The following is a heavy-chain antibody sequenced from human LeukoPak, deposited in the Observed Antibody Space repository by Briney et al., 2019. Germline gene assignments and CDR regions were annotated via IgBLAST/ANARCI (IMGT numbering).Heavy chain of an antibody. CDR2: INWNGGST. J-gene: IGHJ3*02. V-gene: IGHV3-20*04. D-gene: IGHD3-3*01. CDR3: AKAYYDFWSGSDHAFDI. CDR1: GFTFDDYG. Sequence: GGSLRLSCAASGFTFDDYGMSWVRQAPGKGLEWVSGINWNGGSTGYADSVKGRFTISRDNAKNSLYLQMNSLRAEDTAVYYCAKAYYDFWSGSDHAFDIWGQGTMVTVSS.